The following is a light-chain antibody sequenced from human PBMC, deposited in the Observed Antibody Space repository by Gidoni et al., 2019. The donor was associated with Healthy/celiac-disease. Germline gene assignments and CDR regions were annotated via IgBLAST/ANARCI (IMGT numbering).Light chain of an antibody. V-gene: IGKV1-39*01. Sequence: DIQMTQSPSSLSASVGDRVTITCRASQNISSYLNWYQQKPGKAPKLLIYAASSLQSGVPSRFSSSGSGTDFTLTISSLQPEDFATYYCQQSYSTPQTFGQGTKVEIK. CDR1: QNISSY. J-gene: IGKJ1*01. CDR2: AAS. CDR3: QQSYSTPQT.